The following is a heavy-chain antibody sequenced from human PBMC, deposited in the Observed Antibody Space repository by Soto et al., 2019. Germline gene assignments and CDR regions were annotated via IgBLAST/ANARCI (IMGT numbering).Heavy chain of an antibody. CDR2: IASGSDNI. Sequence: EVQLVESGGGLVQPGGSLRLSCAASGFTIKTHSMNWVRQAPGKGLEWVSYIASGSDNIYYVDSVKGRFTISRDNAKNSRYLQMNSLRVEDTAVYYCATQLTFGGVIGYLDYWGQGTLVTVSS. D-gene: IGHD3-16*02. J-gene: IGHJ4*02. CDR1: GFTIKTHS. V-gene: IGHV3-48*01. CDR3: ATQLTFGGVIGYLDY.